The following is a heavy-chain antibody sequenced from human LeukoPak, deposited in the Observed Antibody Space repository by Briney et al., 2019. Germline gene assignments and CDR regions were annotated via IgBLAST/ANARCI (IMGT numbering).Heavy chain of an antibody. CDR2: ISSGGSTI. J-gene: IGHJ4*02. D-gene: IGHD1-26*01. CDR3: ARDSSGSYPSANDY. V-gene: IGHV3-11*01. CDR1: GFTFSDYY. Sequence: GGSLRLSCAVSGFTFSDYYMSWIRQAPGKGLEWVSYISSGGSTISHADPVKGRFTISRDNAKNSLYLQMNSLRAEDTAVYYCARDSSGSYPSANDYWGQGTLVTVSS.